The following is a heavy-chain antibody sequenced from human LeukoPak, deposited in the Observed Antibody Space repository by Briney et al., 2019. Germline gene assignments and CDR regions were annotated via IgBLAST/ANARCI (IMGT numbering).Heavy chain of an antibody. CDR3: ARSVKEGYCKSTSCPEFDY. CDR2: IYPNRVGK. CDR1: GYTLTGYY. Sequence: ASVKDSCKASGYTLTGYYMHWVRQAPGQGLEWMGRIYPNRVGKNYVRKFQGRVTMTRDTTTSAAYMELSRLRSDDMAVYYWARSVKEGYCKSTSCPEFDYWGQGTLVTVSS. D-gene: IGHD2-2*01. J-gene: IGHJ4*02. V-gene: IGHV1-2*06.